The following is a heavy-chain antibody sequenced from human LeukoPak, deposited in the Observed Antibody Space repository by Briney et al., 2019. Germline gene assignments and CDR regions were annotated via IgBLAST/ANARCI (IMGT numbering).Heavy chain of an antibody. CDR3: ARDIVLPARFDP. J-gene: IGHJ5*02. CDR2: IYISGST. CDR1: GGSISTYY. Sequence: SETLSLTCTVSGGSISTYYWTWIRQPAGKGLEWIGRIYISGSTNYNPSLKSRVNMSVDTSKNQFSLKLTSVTAADTAVYYCARDIVLPARFDPWGQGTLVTVSS. D-gene: IGHD3-16*02. V-gene: IGHV4-4*07.